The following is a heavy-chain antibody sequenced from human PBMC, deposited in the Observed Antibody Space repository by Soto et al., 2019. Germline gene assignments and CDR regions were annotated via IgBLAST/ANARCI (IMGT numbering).Heavy chain of an antibody. D-gene: IGHD2-15*01. CDR1: GGSISSSSYY. CDR3: ARRKGGNPAFDI. CDR2: IYYSGST. J-gene: IGHJ3*02. Sequence: QLQLQESGPGLVKPSETLSLTCTVSGGSISSSSYYWGWIRQPPGKGLEWIGSIYYSGSTYYNPSHQRRVTISVDTSKNQFSLKLSFVTAADTAVYYCARRKGGNPAFDIWGQGTMVTVSS. V-gene: IGHV4-39*01.